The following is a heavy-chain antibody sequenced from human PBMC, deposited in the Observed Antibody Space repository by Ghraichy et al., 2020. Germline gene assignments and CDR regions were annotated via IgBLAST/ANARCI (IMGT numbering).Heavy chain of an antibody. D-gene: IGHD3-22*01. CDR3: ARRSIVVVTHNWFDP. Sequence: SETLSLTCTVSGGSISSSSYYWGWIRQPPGKGLEWIGSIYYSGSTYYNPSLKSRVTISVDTSKNQFSLKLSSVTAADTAVYYCARRSIVVVTHNWFDPWGQGTLVTVSS. CDR1: GGSISSSSYY. J-gene: IGHJ5*02. CDR2: IYYSGST. V-gene: IGHV4-39*01.